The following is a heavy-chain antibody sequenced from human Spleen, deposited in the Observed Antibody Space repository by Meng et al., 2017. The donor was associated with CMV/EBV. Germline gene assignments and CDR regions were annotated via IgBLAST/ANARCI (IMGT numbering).Heavy chain of an antibody. D-gene: IGHD3-3*01. V-gene: IGHV1-2*02. Sequence: ASVKVSCKASRWTFTSYNMHWVRQAPGQGLEWMGWINPNSGGTNYAQKFQGRVTMTRDTSISTAYMELSRLRSDDTAVYYCARAFGGGDYGMDVWGQGTTVTVSS. CDR2: INPNSGGT. CDR1: RWTFTSYN. J-gene: IGHJ6*02. CDR3: ARAFGGGDYGMDV.